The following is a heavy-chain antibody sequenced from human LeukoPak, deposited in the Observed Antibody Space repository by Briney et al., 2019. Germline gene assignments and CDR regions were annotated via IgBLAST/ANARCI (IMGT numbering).Heavy chain of an antibody. Sequence: GGSLRLSCAASRFTFSRYWMNWVRQAPGKGLEWVAAISTTSGNIYYADSVKGRFTISRDNAKNSLYLQMNSLRVEDTALYYCARRAPSHDFDDWGQGTLVTVSS. CDR3: ARRAPSHDFDD. V-gene: IGHV3-21*01. J-gene: IGHJ4*02. CDR1: RFTFSRYW. CDR2: ISTTSGNI.